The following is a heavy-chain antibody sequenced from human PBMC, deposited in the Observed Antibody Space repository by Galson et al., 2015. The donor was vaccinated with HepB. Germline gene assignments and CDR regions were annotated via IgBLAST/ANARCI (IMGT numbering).Heavy chain of an antibody. CDR1: GFTFSDYY. D-gene: IGHD3-22*01. J-gene: IGHJ4*02. CDR2: ISNTGSTR. V-gene: IGHV3-11*01. Sequence: SLRLSCAASGFTFSDYYMSWIRQAPGKGLEWLSYISNTGSTRYYADSVKGRFTISRDNAKNSLSLQMDSLRAEDTAVYYCAGYYYYESSGYYSLDYWGQGTLVTVSS. CDR3: AGYYYYESSGYYSLDY.